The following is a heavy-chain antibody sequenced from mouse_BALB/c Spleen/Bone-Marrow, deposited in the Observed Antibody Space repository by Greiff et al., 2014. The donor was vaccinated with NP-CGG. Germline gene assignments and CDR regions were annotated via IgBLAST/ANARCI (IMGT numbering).Heavy chain of an antibody. V-gene: IGHV1S81*02. CDR3: ARMITTRGFDY. J-gene: IGHJ2*01. Sequence: QVQLQQSGAELLKPGTSVKLSCKASGYTFTRYWMHWVKQRPGQGLEWIGELNPSNGHTNYNGKFENKATVTVDKSSSTAYMQLSSLTFEDSAVYYCARMITTRGFDYWGQGTTLTVSS. D-gene: IGHD2-4*01. CDR2: LNPSNGHT. CDR1: GYTFTRYW.